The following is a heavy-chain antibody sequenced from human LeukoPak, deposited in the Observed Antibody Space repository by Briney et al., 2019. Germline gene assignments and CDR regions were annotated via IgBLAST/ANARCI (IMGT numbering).Heavy chain of an antibody. J-gene: IGHJ6*03. CDR2: IYPGDSDT. D-gene: IGHD6-19*01. CDR3: ARIAVAGPLYYYYYMDV. V-gene: IGHV5-51*01. Sequence: GESLKISCKGSGYSFTSYWIGWVRQMPGKGLEWMGIIYPGDSDTRYSPSFQGQVTISADKSISTAYLQRSSLKASDTAMYYCARIAVAGPLYYYYYMDVWGKGTTVTISS. CDR1: GYSFTSYW.